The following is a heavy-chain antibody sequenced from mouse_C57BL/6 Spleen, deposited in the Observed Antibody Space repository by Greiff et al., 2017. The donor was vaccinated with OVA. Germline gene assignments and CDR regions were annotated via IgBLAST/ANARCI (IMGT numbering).Heavy chain of an antibody. CDR2: IDPSDSYT. J-gene: IGHJ3*01. CDR1: GYTFTSYW. Sequence: VQLQQSGAELVKPGASVKLSCKASGYTFTSYWMQWVKQRPGQGLEWIGEIDPSDSYTNYNQKFKGKATLTVDTSSSTAYMQLSSLTSEDSAVYYCALYDYGEAYWGQGTLVTVSA. V-gene: IGHV1-50*01. CDR3: ALYDYGEAY. D-gene: IGHD2-4*01.